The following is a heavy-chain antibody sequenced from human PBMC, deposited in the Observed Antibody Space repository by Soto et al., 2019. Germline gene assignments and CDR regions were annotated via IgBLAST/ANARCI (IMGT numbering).Heavy chain of an antibody. D-gene: IGHD1-26*01. V-gene: IGHV6-1*01. J-gene: IGHJ4*02. CDR2: AYYRSRWQY. CDR1: GDSVSNNGAT. CDR3: ARDPPDFNSGFDS. Sequence: PSQTLSLTCAICGDSVSNNGATWNWIRQSPSRGLEWLGRAYYRSRWQYDYATSVRSRITIIPDTSKNQFSLQLTSVTPEDTAVYYCARDPPDFNSGFDSWGQGSWVTVSS.